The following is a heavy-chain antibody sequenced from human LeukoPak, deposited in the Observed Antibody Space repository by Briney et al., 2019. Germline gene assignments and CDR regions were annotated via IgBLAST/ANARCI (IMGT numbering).Heavy chain of an antibody. V-gene: IGHV4-34*01. CDR1: GGSFSGYY. D-gene: IGHD1-26*01. CDR3: VTSVGATTSAFDI. Sequence: PSETLSLTCAVYGGSFSGYYWNCIRQPPGKGLEWIGEVSHSGSTNYNPSLKSRVTMSVDTSKNQFSLKLSSVTAADTAMYYCVTSVGATTSAFDIWGQGTMVTVSS. J-gene: IGHJ3*02. CDR2: VSHSGST.